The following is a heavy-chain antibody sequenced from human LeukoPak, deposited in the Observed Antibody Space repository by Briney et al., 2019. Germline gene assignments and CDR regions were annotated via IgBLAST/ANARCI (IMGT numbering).Heavy chain of an antibody. D-gene: IGHD1-26*01. CDR2: IYHSGST. CDR3: ASRAGSYRGAFDI. J-gene: IGHJ3*02. V-gene: IGHV4-30-2*01. CDR1: GGSISSGGYS. Sequence: SETLSLTCAVSGGSISSGGYSWSWIRQPPGKGLEWIGYIYHSGSTYYNPSLKSRVTISVDKSKNQFSLKLSSVTAADTAVYYCASRAGSYRGAFDIWGQGTMVTVSS.